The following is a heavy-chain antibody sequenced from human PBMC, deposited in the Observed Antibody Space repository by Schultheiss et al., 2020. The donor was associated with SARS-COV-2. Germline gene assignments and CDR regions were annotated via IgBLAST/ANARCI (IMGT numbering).Heavy chain of an antibody. CDR2: IYYSGST. Sequence: SQTLSLTCAVYGGSFSGYYWSWIRQPAGKGLEWIGSIYYSGSTYYNPSLKSRVTISVDTSKNQFSLKLSSVTAADTAVYYCARTDWDSGYYYYMDVWGKGTTVTVSS. CDR1: GGSFSGYY. V-gene: IGHV4-59*05. J-gene: IGHJ6*03. D-gene: IGHD3-10*01. CDR3: ARTDWDSGYYYYMDV.